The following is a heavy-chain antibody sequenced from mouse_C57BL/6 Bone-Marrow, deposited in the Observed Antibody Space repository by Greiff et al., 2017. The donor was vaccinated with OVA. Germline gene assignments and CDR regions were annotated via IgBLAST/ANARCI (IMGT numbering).Heavy chain of an antibody. V-gene: IGHV14-4*01. CDR1: GFNIKDDY. D-gene: IGHD1-2*01. J-gene: IGHJ2*01. Sequence: EVQLQQSGAELVRPGASVKLSCTASGFNIKDDYMHWVKQRPEQGLEWIGWIDPENGDTEYASKFQGKATITADTSSNTAYLQLSSLTSEDTAVYYCTTFGGVTTAFFDYWGQGTTLTVSS. CDR3: TTFGGVTTAFFDY. CDR2: IDPENGDT.